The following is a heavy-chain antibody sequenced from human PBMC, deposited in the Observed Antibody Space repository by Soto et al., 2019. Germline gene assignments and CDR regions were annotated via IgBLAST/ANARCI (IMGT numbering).Heavy chain of an antibody. CDR2: ISYDASNK. Sequence: GGSLRLSCAASGFTFSTYAMNWVRQAPGKGLEWVAAISYDASNKYYAGSVKGRFTISRDNYKNTLYLQMNSLRTEDTAMYYCARWVYAFDYWGQGTLVTVSS. J-gene: IGHJ4*02. D-gene: IGHD6-13*01. V-gene: IGHV3-30-3*01. CDR3: ARWVYAFDY. CDR1: GFTFSTYA.